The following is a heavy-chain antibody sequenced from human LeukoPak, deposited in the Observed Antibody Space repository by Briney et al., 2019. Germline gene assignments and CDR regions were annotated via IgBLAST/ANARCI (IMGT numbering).Heavy chain of an antibody. Sequence: SQTLSLTCTVSGGSISSGDYYWSWIRQPPGKGLGWIGYIYYSGSTYYNPSLKSRVTISVDTSKNQFSLKLSSVTAADTAVYYCALWYYYDSSGHSPSWDAFDIWGQGTMVTVSS. V-gene: IGHV4-30-4*01. J-gene: IGHJ3*02. CDR2: IYYSGST. D-gene: IGHD3-22*01. CDR1: GGSISSGDYY. CDR3: ALWYYYDSSGHSPSWDAFDI.